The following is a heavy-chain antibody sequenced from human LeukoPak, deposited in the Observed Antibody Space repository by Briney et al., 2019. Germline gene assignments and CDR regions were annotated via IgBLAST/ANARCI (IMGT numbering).Heavy chain of an antibody. CDR2: ISFDGSNK. CDR3: AKGGEKYNYGHWFDP. D-gene: IGHD5-18*01. V-gene: IGHV3-30*18. CDR1: GFSFSSCG. Sequence: PGGSLRLSCAAAGFSFSSCGMHWVHQAPGRGLEWVAVISFDGSNKNYADSVKGRFTISRDNSKNTLHLQMNSPRVEDTAVYYCAKGGEKYNYGHWFDPWGQGTLVIVSS. J-gene: IGHJ5*02.